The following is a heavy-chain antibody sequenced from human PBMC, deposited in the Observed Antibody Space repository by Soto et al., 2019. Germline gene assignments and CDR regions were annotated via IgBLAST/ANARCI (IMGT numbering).Heavy chain of an antibody. CDR3: VKPSYDSGWGFDP. CDR2: ISSNGGST. V-gene: IGHV3-64D*08. CDR1: GFTFSSYA. Sequence: GGSLRLSCSASGFTFSSYAMHWVRQAPGKGLEYVSAISSNGGSTYYADSVKGRFTISRDNSKNTLYLQMSSLRAEDTAVYYCVKPSYDSGWGFDPWGQGTLVTVSS. D-gene: IGHD3-22*01. J-gene: IGHJ5*02.